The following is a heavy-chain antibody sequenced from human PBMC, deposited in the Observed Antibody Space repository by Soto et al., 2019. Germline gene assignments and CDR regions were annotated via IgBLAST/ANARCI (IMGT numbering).Heavy chain of an antibody. V-gene: IGHV3-9*01. D-gene: IGHD2-8*02. CDR3: AKDIIRVGAGPLWWGGLDV. J-gene: IGHJ6*04. Sequence: GGSLRLACASSGFSFDDYAMHGVRQDPGKGLEWVSGISWNSGSIGYADSVKGRFTISRDNAKNSLYLQMNSLRAEETALYYCAKDIIRVGAGPLWWGGLDVRGEATTVTVYS. CDR1: GFSFDDYA. CDR2: ISWNSGSI.